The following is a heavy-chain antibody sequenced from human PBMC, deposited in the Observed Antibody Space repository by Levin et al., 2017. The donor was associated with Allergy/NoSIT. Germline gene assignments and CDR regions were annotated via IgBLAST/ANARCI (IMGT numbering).Heavy chain of an antibody. Sequence: GASVKVSCKTSGYTFKNYAFNWVRQAPGQGLEWMGWISPYSGDTRLGHKFQGRVTLATDTSTSTGYMELRGLTSDDTAMYYCGRSWDYGARGSYDYWGQGTLVSVSS. CDR2: ISPYSGDT. V-gene: IGHV1-18*01. CDR3: GRSWDYGARGSYDY. J-gene: IGHJ4*02. CDR1: GYTFKNYA. D-gene: IGHD4-17*01.